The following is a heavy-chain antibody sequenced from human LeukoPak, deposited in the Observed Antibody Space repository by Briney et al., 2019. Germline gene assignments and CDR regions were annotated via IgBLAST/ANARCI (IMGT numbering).Heavy chain of an antibody. D-gene: IGHD3-3*01. V-gene: IGHV4-59*01. CDR3: ARGSDFWSGYDYYYYYMDV. J-gene: IGHJ6*03. CDR2: IYYSGST. CDR1: GGSISSYY. Sequence: SETLSLTCTVSGGSISSYYWSWIRQPPGKGLEWIGYIYYSGSTNYNPSLKSRVTISVDTSKNQFSLKRSSVTAADTAVYYCARGSDFWSGYDYYYYYMDVWGKGTTVTVSS.